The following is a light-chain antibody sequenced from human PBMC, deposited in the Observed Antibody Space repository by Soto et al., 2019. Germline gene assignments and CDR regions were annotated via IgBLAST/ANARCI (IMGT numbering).Light chain of an antibody. CDR3: SSYTSSSPLYV. J-gene: IGLJ1*01. CDR2: DVS. V-gene: IGLV2-14*01. CDR1: SSDVGVYNY. Sequence: QSVLTQPASVSGSPGQSITISCTGTSSDVGVYNYVSWFQQHPGKAPKLMIYDVSDRPSGVSYRFSGSKSGDTASLTISGLQAEDEADYYCSSYTSSSPLYVFGTGTKVTV.